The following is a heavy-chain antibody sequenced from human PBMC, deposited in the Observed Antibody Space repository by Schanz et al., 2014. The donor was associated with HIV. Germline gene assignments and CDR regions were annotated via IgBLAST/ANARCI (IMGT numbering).Heavy chain of an antibody. Sequence: EVQLVESGGGLVQPGGSLRLSCAASGFTFSTSWMHWVRQAPGKGLVWVSRISSDGSSTSYADSVKGRFTISRDNSKNTLYLQMNSLRAEDTAVYYCATAAVTDYSDNWGQGTLVTVSS. J-gene: IGHJ4*02. D-gene: IGHD4-17*01. CDR1: GFTFSTSW. CDR3: ATAAVTDYSDN. V-gene: IGHV3-74*01. CDR2: ISSDGSST.